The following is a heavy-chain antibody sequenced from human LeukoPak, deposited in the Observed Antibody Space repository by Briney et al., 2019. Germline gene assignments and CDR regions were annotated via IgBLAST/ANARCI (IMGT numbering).Heavy chain of an antibody. Sequence: PSETLSLICSVSGGSISSSGYYWGWIRQPPGKGLEWIRSIYYRGSTYYNPSLKSRVTISVDTSKNQFSLKLSSVTAADTAVYFCARGTYYYDSSNREDWFDPWGQGTLVTVSS. CDR2: IYYRGST. D-gene: IGHD3-22*01. V-gene: IGHV4-39*07. CDR3: ARGTYYYDSSNREDWFDP. J-gene: IGHJ5*02. CDR1: GGSISSSGYY.